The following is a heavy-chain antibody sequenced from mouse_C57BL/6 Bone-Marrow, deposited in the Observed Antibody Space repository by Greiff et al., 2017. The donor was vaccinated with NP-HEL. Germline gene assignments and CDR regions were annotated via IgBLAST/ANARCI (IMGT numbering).Heavy chain of an antibody. CDR1: GYRFTSYY. CDR3: AKGDGDGY. D-gene: IGHD2-13*01. V-gene: IGHV1-66*01. Sequence: VKVVESGPELVKPGASVKISCKASGYRFTSYYIHWVKQRPGQGLEWIGWIYPGRGNTKYNEKFKGKATLTADTSSSTAYMQLSSLTSEDSAVYYCAKGDGDGYWGQGTTLTVSS. CDR2: IYPGRGNT. J-gene: IGHJ2*01.